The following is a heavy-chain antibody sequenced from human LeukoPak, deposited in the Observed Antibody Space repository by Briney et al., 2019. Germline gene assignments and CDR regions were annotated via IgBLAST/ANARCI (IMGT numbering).Heavy chain of an antibody. J-gene: IGHJ4*02. D-gene: IGHD3-22*01. CDR1: GFTFSSNS. V-gene: IGHV3-21*06. Sequence: GGSLRLSCAASGFTFSSNSMNWVRQAPGKGLEWVSSISSSSSYIYYADSVKGRFTISRDNAKNSLYLQMNSLRAEDTAVYYCARDLTYYYDSSGYYYAQTLGYWGQGTLVTVSS. CDR3: ARDLTYYYDSSGYYYAQTLGY. CDR2: ISSSSSYI.